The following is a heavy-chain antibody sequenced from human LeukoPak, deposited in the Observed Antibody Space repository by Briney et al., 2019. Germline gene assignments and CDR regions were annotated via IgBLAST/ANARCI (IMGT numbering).Heavy chain of an antibody. D-gene: IGHD2-15*01. Sequence: KLGASLQISCQGSGYSFNSYWIGWVRQLPGKGLEGMGIIYPGDSDTRYSPSFQGQVTISADKSISTAYLQWSSLKASDTAMYYCARRSGGSDYWGQGTLVTVSS. CDR1: GYSFNSYW. CDR2: IYPGDSDT. J-gene: IGHJ4*02. V-gene: IGHV5-51*01. CDR3: ARRSGGSDY.